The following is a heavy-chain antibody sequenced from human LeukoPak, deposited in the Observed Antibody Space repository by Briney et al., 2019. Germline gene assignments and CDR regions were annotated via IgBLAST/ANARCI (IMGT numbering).Heavy chain of an antibody. CDR3: VRDIGASRGVDY. Sequence: GGSLKVSRVASGFTLRAYAMHWVRQAPGKGLEYVSALSGNGISTYYADSVKSRFTISRDDSKNALYLQMGRLRDEDMGVYYCVRDIGASRGVDYWGQGTLVTVSS. CDR1: GFTLRAYA. CDR2: LSGNGIST. J-gene: IGHJ4*02. V-gene: IGHV3-64*02. D-gene: IGHD4/OR15-4a*01.